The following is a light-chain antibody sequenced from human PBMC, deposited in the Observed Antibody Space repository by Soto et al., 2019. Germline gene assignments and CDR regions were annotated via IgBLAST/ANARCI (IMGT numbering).Light chain of an antibody. CDR2: DVS. CDR1: SSDVGCYNY. V-gene: IGLV2-14*01. CDR3: SSYTSSSPYV. J-gene: IGLJ1*01. Sequence: QSALTQPASVSGSPGQSITISCTGTSSDVGCYNYVSWYQQHPGKAPKLMIYDVSKRPSGVSNRFSGSKSGNTASLTISGLQAEDEAYYYCSSYTSSSPYVFGTGTKVTVL.